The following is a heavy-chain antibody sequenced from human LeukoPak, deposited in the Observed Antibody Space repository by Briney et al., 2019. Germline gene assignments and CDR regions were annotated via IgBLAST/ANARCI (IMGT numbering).Heavy chain of an antibody. V-gene: IGHV3-7*04. CDR1: GFTLSSYS. J-gene: IGHJ5*02. CDR3: VRAHHPGGWFDP. Sequence: GGSLRLSCAASGFTLSSYSMNWVRQAPGKGLEWVASINQDGGEIHYVDSVKGRFTISRDNAKNSLYLQMNSLTAEDTAVHYCVRAHHPGGWFDPWGQGTLVTVSS. CDR2: INQDGGEI. D-gene: IGHD3-10*01.